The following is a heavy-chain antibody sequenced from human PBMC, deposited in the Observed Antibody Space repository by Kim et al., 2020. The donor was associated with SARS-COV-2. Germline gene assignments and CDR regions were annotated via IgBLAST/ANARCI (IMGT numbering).Heavy chain of an antibody. CDR3: AKNLAVAGYYYYYGMDV. CDR2: ISYDGSNK. J-gene: IGHJ6*01. V-gene: IGHV3-30*18. CDR1: GFTFSSYG. D-gene: IGHD6-19*01. Sequence: GGSLRLSCAASGFTFSSYGMHWVRQAPGKGLEWVAVISYDGSNKYYADSVKGRFTISRDNSKNTLYLQMNSLRAEDTAVYYCAKNLAVAGYYYYYGMDV.